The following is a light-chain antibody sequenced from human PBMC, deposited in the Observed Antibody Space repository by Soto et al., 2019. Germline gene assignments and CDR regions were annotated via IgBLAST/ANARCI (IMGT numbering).Light chain of an antibody. J-gene: IGKJ3*01. V-gene: IGKV1-5*01. CDR1: QSISSW. CDR2: DAS. CDR3: QQYNSYLT. Sequence: DIQMTQSPSTLSASVGDRVTITCRASQSISSWLAWYQQKPGKAPKLLIYDASSLESGVPSSFSGSGSGIEFTITISSLQPDDFATYYCQQYNSYLTFGPGTKVDIK.